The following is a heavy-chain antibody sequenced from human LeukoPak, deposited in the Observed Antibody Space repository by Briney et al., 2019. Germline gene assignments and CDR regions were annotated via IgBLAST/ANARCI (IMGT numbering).Heavy chain of an antibody. D-gene: IGHD3-22*01. V-gene: IGHV1-18*01. J-gene: IGHJ4*02. CDR3: ARDPSSSGYLYYFDY. CDR1: GYTFTSYG. Sequence: ASVKVSCKASGYTFTSYGISWVRQAPGQGLEWMGWVSAYSGNTNYAQKLQGRVTMTTDTSTSTAYMELRSLRSDDTAVYYCARDPSSSGYLYYFDYWGQGTLVTVSS. CDR2: VSAYSGNT.